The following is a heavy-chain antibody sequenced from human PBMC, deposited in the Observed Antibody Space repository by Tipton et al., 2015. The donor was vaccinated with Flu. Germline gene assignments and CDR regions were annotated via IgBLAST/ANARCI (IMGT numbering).Heavy chain of an antibody. V-gene: IGHV3-33*01. D-gene: IGHD3-16*01. CDR1: GFDFSVYG. CDR2: IWYDGSNN. Sequence: SLRLSCKVSGFDFSVYGMHWVRQAPGKGLEWVAVIWYDGSNNHYADSVKGRFTISRDNSKNTLYLQMNGLRAEDTAVYYCARDEGVVNYYFGMDAWGQGTTVTVSS. J-gene: IGHJ6*01. CDR3: ARDEGVVNYYFGMDA.